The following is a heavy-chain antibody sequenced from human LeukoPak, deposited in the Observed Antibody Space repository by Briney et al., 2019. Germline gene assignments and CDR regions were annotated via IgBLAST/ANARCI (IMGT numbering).Heavy chain of an antibody. J-gene: IGHJ4*02. CDR2: VSPNPGAT. CDR1: GYTFTVAY. Sequence: GASVKVSRKASGYTFTVAYIHWVRQAPGQGLEWMGWVSPNPGATNCAQKFQGRVTLTRDTSITTAYMELTSLRSDDTAVYYCSRGGGGLDHWGQGTLVTVSS. CDR3: SRGGGGLDH. D-gene: IGHD3-16*01. V-gene: IGHV1-2*02.